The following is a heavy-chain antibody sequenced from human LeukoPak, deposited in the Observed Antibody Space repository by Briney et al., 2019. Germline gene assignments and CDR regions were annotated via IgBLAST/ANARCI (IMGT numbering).Heavy chain of an antibody. CDR1: GGSINNNLYY. D-gene: IGHD3-9*01. V-gene: IGHV4-39*07. J-gene: IGHJ4*02. CDR2: IYYIGNT. Sequence: SETLTLTCTVSGGSINNNLYYWGWVRQSPGKGLEWIGSIYYIGNTFYNASLRSRVSVSVHTSDNQFSLKLRSMTAADTAIYYCARGDWRYGDFDSWGRGTLVTVSS. CDR3: ARGDWRYGDFDS.